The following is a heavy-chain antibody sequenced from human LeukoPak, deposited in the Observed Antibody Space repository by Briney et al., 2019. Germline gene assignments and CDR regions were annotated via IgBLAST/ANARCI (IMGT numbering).Heavy chain of an antibody. Sequence: SETLSLTCTVSGGSISSYYWSWIRQPPGKGLEWIGYIYYSGSTNYNPSLKSRVTISVDTSKNQFSLKLSSVTAADTAVYYCASTTFLYYALDYWGQGTLVTVSS. D-gene: IGHD3-16*01. J-gene: IGHJ4*02. CDR2: IYYSGST. CDR3: ASTTFLYYALDY. V-gene: IGHV4-59*08. CDR1: GGSISSYY.